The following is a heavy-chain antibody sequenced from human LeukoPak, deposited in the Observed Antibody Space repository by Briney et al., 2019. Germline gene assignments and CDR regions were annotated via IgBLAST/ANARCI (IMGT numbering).Heavy chain of an antibody. D-gene: IGHD3-22*01. CDR2: MNPNSGNT. Sequence: ASVKVSCKASGYTFTSYDINWVRQATGQGLEWMGWMNPNSGNTGYAQKFQGRVTMTRNTSISTAYMELSSLRSEDTAVYYCARETLRYPDYYDSSGMDDAFDIWGQGTMVTVSS. V-gene: IGHV1-8*01. CDR3: ARETLRYPDYYDSSGMDDAFDI. J-gene: IGHJ3*02. CDR1: GYTFTSYD.